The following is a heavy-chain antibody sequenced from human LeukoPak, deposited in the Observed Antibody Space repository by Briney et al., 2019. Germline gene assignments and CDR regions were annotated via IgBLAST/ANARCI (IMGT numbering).Heavy chain of an antibody. Sequence: SVKVSCKASGGTFSSYAISWVRQAPGQGLEWMGGIIPIFGTANYAQKFQGRVTITADKSTSTAYMELSSLRSEDTAVYYCARGTGSGRTGYYYYYMDVWGKGTTVTVSS. D-gene: IGHD3-10*01. V-gene: IGHV1-69*06. J-gene: IGHJ6*03. CDR1: GGTFSSYA. CDR2: IIPIFGTA. CDR3: ARGTGSGRTGYYYYYMDV.